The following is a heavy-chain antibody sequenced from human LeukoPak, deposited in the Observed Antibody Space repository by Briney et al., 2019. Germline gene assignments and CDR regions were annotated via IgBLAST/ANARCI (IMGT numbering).Heavy chain of an antibody. CDR2: ISSSSSYI. V-gene: IGHV3-21*04. D-gene: IGHD2-2*02. J-gene: IGHJ4*02. CDR3: ARVRGLGYCSSTSCYTAHPIDY. Sequence: GGSLRLSCAASGFTFSSYSMNWVRQAPGKGLEWVSSISSSSSYIYYADSVKGRFTISRDNAKNSLYLQMNSLRAEDTAVYYCARVRGLGYCSSTSCYTAHPIDYWGQGTLVTVSS. CDR1: GFTFSSYS.